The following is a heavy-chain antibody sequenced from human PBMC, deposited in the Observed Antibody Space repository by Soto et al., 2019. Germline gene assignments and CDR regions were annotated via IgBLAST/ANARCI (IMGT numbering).Heavy chain of an antibody. Sequence: ASVKVSCKASGYTFTSYYMHWVRQAPGQGLEWMGIINPSGGSTSYAQKFQGRVTMTRDTSTSTVYMELSSLRSEDTAVYYCARDPSSDYGDYFLGYWFDPWGQGTPVTVSS. CDR3: ARDPSSDYGDYFLGYWFDP. V-gene: IGHV1-46*01. CDR1: GYTFTSYY. J-gene: IGHJ5*02. CDR2: INPSGGST. D-gene: IGHD4-17*01.